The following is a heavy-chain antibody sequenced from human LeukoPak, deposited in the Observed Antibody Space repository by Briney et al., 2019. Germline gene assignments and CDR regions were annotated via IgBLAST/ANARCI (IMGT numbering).Heavy chain of an antibody. Sequence: PGGSLRLSCAASGFTFSNYGMHWVRQAPGKGPEWVALISYDGVTKYYADSVKGRFTISRDISKNTLYLQLNSLRPEDTAVYYCAKDQDSQLDHYFDYWGQGTLVTVSS. CDR3: AKDQDSQLDHYFDY. CDR2: ISYDGVTK. V-gene: IGHV3-30*18. CDR1: GFTFSNYG. J-gene: IGHJ4*02. D-gene: IGHD3/OR15-3a*01.